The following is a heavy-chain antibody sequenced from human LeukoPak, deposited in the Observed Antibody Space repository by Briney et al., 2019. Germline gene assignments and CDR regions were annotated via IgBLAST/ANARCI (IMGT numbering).Heavy chain of an antibody. CDR3: ARGKTYYYDSSGYRYFDY. J-gene: IGHJ4*02. CDR1: GDSVSSNSAA. Sequence: SQTLSLTCAISGDSVSSNSAAWNWIRQSPSRGLEWLGRTYYRSKWYNDYAVSVKSRITINPDTSKNQFSLQLNSVTPEDTAVYYCARGKTYYYDSSGYRYFDYWGQGTLVTVSS. V-gene: IGHV6-1*01. D-gene: IGHD3-22*01. CDR2: TYYRSKWYN.